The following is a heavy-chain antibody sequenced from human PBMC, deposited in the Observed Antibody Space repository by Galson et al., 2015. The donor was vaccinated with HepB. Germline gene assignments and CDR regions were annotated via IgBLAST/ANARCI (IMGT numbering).Heavy chain of an antibody. J-gene: IGHJ4*02. CDR2: IYHSGST. CDR3: ARGGRYYYDSSGYPFDY. V-gene: IGHV4-30-2*01. CDR1: GGSISSGGYS. D-gene: IGHD3-22*01. Sequence: TLSLTCAVSGGSISSGGYSWSWIRQPPGKGLEWIGYIYHSGSTYYNPSLKSRVTISVDRSKNQFSLKLSSVTAADTAVYYCARGGRYYYDSSGYPFDYWGQGTLVTVSS.